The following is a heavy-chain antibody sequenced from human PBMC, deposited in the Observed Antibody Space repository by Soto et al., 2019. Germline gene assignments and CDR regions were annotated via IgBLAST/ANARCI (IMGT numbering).Heavy chain of an antibody. CDR3: ARHGFGPLHGLVDV. D-gene: IGHD3-10*01. CDR2: INYDGYS. Sequence: QVQLQESGPGLVKPSETLSLACTVSGGSITNYYCSWFRQPPGKGLEWIGYINYDGYSAYNLSLKRRVTLAMAASKTQFSLMRDYVTATNTAVYYCARHGFGPLHGLVDVRGPGTTVIVSS. J-gene: IGHJ6*02. V-gene: IGHV4-59*08. CDR1: GGSITNYY.